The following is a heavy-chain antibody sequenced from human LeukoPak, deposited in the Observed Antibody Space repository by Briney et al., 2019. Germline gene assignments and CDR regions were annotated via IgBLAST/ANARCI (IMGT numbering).Heavy chain of an antibody. CDR1: GFAFNSYS. CDR2: IEQDASEK. D-gene: IGHD3-16*01. V-gene: IGHV3-7*01. CDR3: ARVPNYDSFFDY. Sequence: GGSLRLSCAASGFAFNSYSMNWVRQAPGKGLEWVANIEQDASEKYYVDSMKGRFTISRDNAKNSLYLQMNSLRAEDTAVYYCARVPNYDSFFDYWGQGTLVTVSS. J-gene: IGHJ4*02.